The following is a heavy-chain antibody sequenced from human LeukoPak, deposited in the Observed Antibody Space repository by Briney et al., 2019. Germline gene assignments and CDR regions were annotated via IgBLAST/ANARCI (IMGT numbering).Heavy chain of an antibody. J-gene: IGHJ4*02. CDR2: INPNSGGT. CDR1: GYTFTGYY. V-gene: IGHV1-2*02. Sequence: ASVKVSCKASGYTFTGYYMHWVRQAPGQGLEWMGWINPNSGGTNYAQKFQGRVTMTRDTSISTAYMELSRLRSDDTAVYYCARANGGSYEVQAYWGQGTLVTVSS. CDR3: ARANGGSYEVQAY. D-gene: IGHD1-26*01.